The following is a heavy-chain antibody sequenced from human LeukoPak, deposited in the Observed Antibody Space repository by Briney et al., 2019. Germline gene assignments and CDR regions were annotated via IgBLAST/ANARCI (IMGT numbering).Heavy chain of an antibody. Sequence: ASVTVSCKPSGYTFTGYYLHWVRQAPGHPLEWMGWINPKTGATSYAEKFQGRVTMTRDTSIDTAYMEMRSLRSDDTAVYYCARDRVGSGWPRPWYFEFWGQGTLITVSS. D-gene: IGHD6-19*01. CDR2: INPKTGAT. J-gene: IGHJ4*02. V-gene: IGHV1-2*02. CDR3: ARDRVGSGWPRPWYFEF. CDR1: GYTFTGYY.